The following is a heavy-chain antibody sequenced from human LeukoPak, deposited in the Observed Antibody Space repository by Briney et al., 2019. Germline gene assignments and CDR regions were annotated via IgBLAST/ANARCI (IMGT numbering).Heavy chain of an antibody. J-gene: IGHJ4*02. Sequence: GASVKVSCKASGYTFTSYGISWVRQAPGQGLEWMGWISAYNGNTNYAQKLQGRVTMTTDTSTSTAYMELRSLRSDDTAVYYCARDRAYCSGGSCYPYYFDYWGQGTLVTVSS. CDR1: GYTFTSYG. D-gene: IGHD2-15*01. V-gene: IGHV1-18*04. CDR2: ISAYNGNT. CDR3: ARDRAYCSGGSCYPYYFDY.